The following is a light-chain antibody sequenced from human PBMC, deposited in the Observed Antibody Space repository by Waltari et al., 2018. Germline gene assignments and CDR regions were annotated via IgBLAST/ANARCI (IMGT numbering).Light chain of an antibody. Sequence: EIVMTQSPATLSVSPGERATLSCRASQSVSSKLAWYQQKPGQAPRFLIYGASNRAAGIPARFSGSGSGTDFTLTISSLQSEDFAVYYCQHYHYWPFTFGQGTKLEIK. J-gene: IGKJ2*01. CDR1: QSVSSK. CDR3: QHYHYWPFT. V-gene: IGKV3-15*01. CDR2: GAS.